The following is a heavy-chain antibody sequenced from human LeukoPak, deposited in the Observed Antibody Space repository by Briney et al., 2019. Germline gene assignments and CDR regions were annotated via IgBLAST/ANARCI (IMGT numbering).Heavy chain of an antibody. CDR2: IYSSGST. CDR1: GFTVSSNC. D-gene: IGHD4-17*01. CDR3: AGTDYGDYSTGYYGMDV. Sequence: GGSLRLSCAASGFTVSSNCMSWVRQAPGKGLEWVSVIYSSGSTYYADSVKGRFTISRDNSKNTLYLQMNSLRAEDTAVYYCAGTDYGDYSTGYYGMDVWGQGTTVTVSS. V-gene: IGHV3-66*01. J-gene: IGHJ6*02.